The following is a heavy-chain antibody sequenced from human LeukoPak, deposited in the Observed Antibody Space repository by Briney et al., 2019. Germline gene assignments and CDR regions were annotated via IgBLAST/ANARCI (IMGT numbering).Heavy chain of an antibody. CDR1: GGSFSGYY. CDR3: ASRPRGNYYGSGSYLFGY. D-gene: IGHD3-10*01. CDR2: INHSGST. Sequence: SETLSLTCAVYGGSFSGYYWSWIRQPPGKGLEWIGEINHSGSTNYNPSLKSRVTISVDKSKNQFSLKLSSVTAADTAVYYCASRPRGNYYGSGSYLFGYWGQGTLVTVSS. V-gene: IGHV4-34*01. J-gene: IGHJ4*02.